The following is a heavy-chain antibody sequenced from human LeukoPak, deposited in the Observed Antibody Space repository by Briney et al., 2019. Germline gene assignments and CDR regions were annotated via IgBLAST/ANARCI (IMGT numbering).Heavy chain of an antibody. V-gene: IGHV3-23*01. D-gene: IGHD7-27*01. CDR3: AKDFLGTVPDVFDI. CDR2: ISGSGDTT. J-gene: IGHJ3*02. Sequence: GGSLRLSCTASGFTFSTFAMGWVRQAPGKGLQWASGISGSGDTTYYADSVKGRFAISRDNSENTLYLQMNRLRDEDTAVYHCAKDFLGTVPDVFDIWGQGTMVTVSS. CDR1: GFTFSTFA.